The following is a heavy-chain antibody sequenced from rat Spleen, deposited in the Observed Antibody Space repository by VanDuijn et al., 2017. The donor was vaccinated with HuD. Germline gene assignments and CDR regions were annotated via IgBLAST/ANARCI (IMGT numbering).Heavy chain of an antibody. CDR2: INTDGDST. Sequence: EVQLVETGGDLVQPGRSLKLSCVASGFTFSGYWMYWLRQAPGKGLEWISSINTDGDSTFYPASVKGRFIISRDNAESTLYLQMNSLRSEDTATYYCTRDWDYWGQGVMVTVSS. V-gene: IGHV5-58*01. CDR3: TRDWDY. CDR1: GFTFSGYW. J-gene: IGHJ2*01.